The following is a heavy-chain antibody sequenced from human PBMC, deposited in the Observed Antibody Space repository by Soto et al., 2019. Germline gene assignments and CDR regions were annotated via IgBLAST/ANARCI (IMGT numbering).Heavy chain of an antibody. CDR2: INRDGSST. CDR3: AREVIAVRGAIRWFDP. V-gene: IGHV3-74*01. CDR1: GFTFSRHW. Sequence: EVQLVESGGGLVQPGGSLRLSCAASGFTFSRHWMHWVRQVPGKGPVWVSRINRDGSSTDYADSVKGRVTIARDNAKNTVYLQMNCLRAEDTAVYFCAREVIAVRGAIRWFDPWGHGTLVTGSS. D-gene: IGHD6-19*01. J-gene: IGHJ5*02.